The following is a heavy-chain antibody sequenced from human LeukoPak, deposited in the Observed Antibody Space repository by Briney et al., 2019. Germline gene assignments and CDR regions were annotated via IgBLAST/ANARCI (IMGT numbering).Heavy chain of an antibody. V-gene: IGHV3-74*03. D-gene: IGHD6-6*01. CDR2: ISSDGSST. Sequence: GGSQRLSCAASGFTFRNHWMHWVRQTPGKGLVWVSRISSDGSSTTYADSVKGRFTISRDNAKNTLYLQMNNLRAEDTAMYYCARDQRVTGRPDIDYWGQGTLVIVSS. J-gene: IGHJ4*02. CDR3: ARDQRVTGRPDIDY. CDR1: GFTFRNHW.